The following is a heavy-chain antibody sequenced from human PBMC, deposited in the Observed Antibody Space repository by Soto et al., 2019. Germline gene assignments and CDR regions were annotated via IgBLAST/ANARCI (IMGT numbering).Heavy chain of an antibody. CDR2: IYDRGTT. J-gene: IGHJ6*02. CDR1: GDSISSYY. CDR3: ARGGNWKSYYYRSDV. V-gene: IGHV4-59*01. D-gene: IGHD1-1*01. Sequence: PSETLSLTCTVSGDSISSYYWSWSRQPPEKGLEWIAYIYDRGTTNYNPSLKSRVTISLDTSKNQFPLKLSSVTAADAAVYYCARGGNWKSYYYRSDVWGQGTTVTVSS.